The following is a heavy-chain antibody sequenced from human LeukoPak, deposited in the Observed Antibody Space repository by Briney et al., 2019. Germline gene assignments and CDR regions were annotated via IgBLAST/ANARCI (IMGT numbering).Heavy chain of an antibody. V-gene: IGHV1-69*04. Sequence: SVKVSCKASGGTFSSYAISWVRQAPGQGLEWMGRIIPILGIANYAQKFQGRVTITADKSTSTAYMELSSLRSEDTAVYYCASSRADSPVGLWGQGTLVTVSS. D-gene: IGHD3/OR15-3a*01. CDR3: ASSRADSPVGL. CDR2: IIPILGIA. CDR1: GGTFSSYA. J-gene: IGHJ4*02.